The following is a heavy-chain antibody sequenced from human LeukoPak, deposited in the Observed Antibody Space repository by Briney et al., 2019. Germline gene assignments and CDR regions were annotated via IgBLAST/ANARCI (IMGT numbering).Heavy chain of an antibody. Sequence: ASVKVSCKASGYTFVNYDINWVRQATGQGFEWMGWMNPDSGNTGFAQNFQGRVTLTRDTSISTAYMELTSLRSEDTAVYYCARGFRRDRTMVAVSGRDYYYYYMDVWGEGSTVTVS. CDR2: MNPDSGNT. V-gene: IGHV1-8*01. J-gene: IGHJ6*03. CDR3: ARGFRRDRTMVAVSGRDYYYYYMDV. CDR1: GYTFVNYD. D-gene: IGHD4/OR15-4a*01.